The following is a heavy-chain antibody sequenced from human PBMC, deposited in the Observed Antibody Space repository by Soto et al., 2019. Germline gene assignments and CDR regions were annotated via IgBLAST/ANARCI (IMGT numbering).Heavy chain of an antibody. J-gene: IGHJ3*02. CDR1: GGTFSSYT. CDR2: IIPILGIA. Sequence: QVQLVQSGAEVKKPGSSVKVSCQASGGTFSSYTISWVRQAPGQGLEWMGRIIPILGIANYAQKFQGRVTITADKSTSTAYMELSSLRSEDTAVYYCARTLTGHRGAFDIWGQGTMVTVSS. V-gene: IGHV1-69*02. CDR3: ARTLTGHRGAFDI. D-gene: IGHD3-9*01.